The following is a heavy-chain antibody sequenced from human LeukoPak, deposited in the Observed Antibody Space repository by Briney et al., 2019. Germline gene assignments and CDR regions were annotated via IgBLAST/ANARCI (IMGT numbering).Heavy chain of an antibody. D-gene: IGHD3-16*01. CDR2: IYYSGST. CDR3: ARQPGWGYYYYMDV. CDR1: GGSISSYY. J-gene: IGHJ6*03. V-gene: IGHV4-59*01. Sequence: PSETLSLTCTVSGGSISSYYWSWIRQPPGKGLEWIGYIYYSGSTNYNPSLKSRVTISVDTSKNQFSLKLSSVTAADTAVYYCARQPGWGYYYYMDVWGKGTTVTVSS.